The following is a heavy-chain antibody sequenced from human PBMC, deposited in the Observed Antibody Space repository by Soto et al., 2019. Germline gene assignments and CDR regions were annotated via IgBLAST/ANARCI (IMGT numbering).Heavy chain of an antibody. CDR2: ISAYNGNT. J-gene: IGHJ6*02. CDR1: GYTFTSYG. CDR3: ARGLTAYYYYYGMDV. V-gene: IGHV1-18*01. Sequence: WASVKVSCKASGYTFTSYGISWVRQAPGQGLEWMGWISAYNGNTNYAQKLQGRVTMTTDTSTSTAYMELRSLRSDDTAVYYCARGLTAYYYYYGMDVWGQGTTVTVSS. D-gene: IGHD1-20*01.